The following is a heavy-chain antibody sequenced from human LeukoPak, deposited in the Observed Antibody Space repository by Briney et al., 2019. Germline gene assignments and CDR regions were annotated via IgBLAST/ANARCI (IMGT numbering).Heavy chain of an antibody. Sequence: GGSLSLSCAASGFTFSISWMCWARHARGKGLEWVAHIERDGSETYCVYCEEGRFHISRDNAKHSLYMHMKRPSPQDSVVFQCVSSRGYWGQGTLVTVSS. CDR2: IERDGSET. J-gene: IGHJ4*02. CDR3: VSSRGY. V-gene: IGHV3-7*01. CDR1: GFTFSISW.